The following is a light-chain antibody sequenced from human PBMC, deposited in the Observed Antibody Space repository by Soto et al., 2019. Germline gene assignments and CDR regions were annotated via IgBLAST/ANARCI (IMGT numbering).Light chain of an antibody. CDR3: QQYYSTFFT. V-gene: IGKV3-20*01. CDR1: QSVTSGY. CDR2: GAS. J-gene: IGKJ4*01. Sequence: EIVLTQSPGTLSLSPGERATLSCRASQSVTSGYLAWYQQKPGQSPRLLMYGASSRATGVPDRFSGSGSGTDFTLTISSLQAEDVAVYYCQQYYSTFFTFGGGTKVDIK.